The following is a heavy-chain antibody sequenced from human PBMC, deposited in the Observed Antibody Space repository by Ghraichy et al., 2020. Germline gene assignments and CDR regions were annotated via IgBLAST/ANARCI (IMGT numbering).Heavy chain of an antibody. J-gene: IGHJ6*02. D-gene: IGHD4-17*01. CDR2: ISWDGGST. CDR1: GFTFDDYT. Sequence: GESLNISCAASGFTFDDYTMHWVRQAPGKGLEWVSLISWDGGSTYYADSVKGRFTISRDNSKNSLYLQMNSLRTEDTALYYCAKDNDYGDYVSYYGRDVWGQGPKVTVAS. V-gene: IGHV3-43*01. CDR3: AKDNDYGDYVSYYGRDV.